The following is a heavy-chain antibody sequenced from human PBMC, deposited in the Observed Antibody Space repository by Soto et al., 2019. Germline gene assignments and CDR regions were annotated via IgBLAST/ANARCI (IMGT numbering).Heavy chain of an antibody. Sequence: PSQTLALTCAISGDMVSSNSAAWNWIRQAPSRGLEWLGRTYYRSKWYNYYAVSVKSRIPINPDTSKNQSSLQLNSVTPEDTAVYYCARARYTWNDDWFDPWGQGTMVTVSS. J-gene: IGHJ5*02. CDR3: ARARYTWNDDWFDP. V-gene: IGHV6-1*01. CDR2: TYYRSKWYN. CDR1: GDMVSSNSAA. D-gene: IGHD1-1*01.